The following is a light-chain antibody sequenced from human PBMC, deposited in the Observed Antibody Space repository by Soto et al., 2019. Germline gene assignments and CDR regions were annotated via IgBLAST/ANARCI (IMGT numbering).Light chain of an antibody. Sequence: ESVLTPSPGTLSLSPGERATLSCRASQSVSSSYLAWYQQKPGQAPRLLIFGASTRATGIPARFSGSGSGTEFTLTINSLQSEDFAVYYCQQYNNLPPITFGQGTRLEI. CDR2: GAS. J-gene: IGKJ5*01. CDR3: QQYNNLPPIT. V-gene: IGKV3-15*01. CDR1: QSVSSSY.